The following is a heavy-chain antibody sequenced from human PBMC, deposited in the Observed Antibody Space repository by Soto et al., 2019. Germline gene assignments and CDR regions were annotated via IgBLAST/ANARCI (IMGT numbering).Heavy chain of an antibody. CDR2: ISGSGGSA. CDR3: ADSNAFPH. Sequence: EVQLLESGGSLVRPGGSLRLSCAASGFTFSSFAMSWVRQGARKGLEWVSGISGSGGSAYYADSVKGRFTISRDNSKNTLYLQMTTLRVEDTAAYYCADSNAFPHWCHGTLVTVSS. V-gene: IGHV3-23*01. CDR1: GFTFSSFA. D-gene: IGHD3-22*01. J-gene: IGHJ4*01.